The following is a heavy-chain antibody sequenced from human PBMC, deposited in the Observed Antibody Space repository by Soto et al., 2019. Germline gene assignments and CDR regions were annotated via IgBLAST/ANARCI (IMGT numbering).Heavy chain of an antibody. Sequence: SETLSLTCTVSGGSISSYYWSWIRQPPGKGLEWIGYIYYSGSTNYNPSLKSRVTISVDTSKNQFSLKLSSVTAADTAVYYCARVREDYGDYSEYYYYYYMDVWGKGTTVTVSS. V-gene: IGHV4-59*01. J-gene: IGHJ6*03. CDR2: IYYSGST. D-gene: IGHD4-17*01. CDR1: GGSISSYY. CDR3: ARVREDYGDYSEYYYYYYMDV.